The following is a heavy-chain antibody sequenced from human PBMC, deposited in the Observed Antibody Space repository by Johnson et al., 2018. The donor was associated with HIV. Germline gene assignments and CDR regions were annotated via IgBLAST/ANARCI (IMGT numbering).Heavy chain of an antibody. V-gene: IGHV3-23*04. Sequence: EVQLVESGGCVVQSGRSLRLSCAASGFTFSSYAMHWVRQAPGKGLEWVSTNSASVTWTYYADSVKGRFTISRDNSKNTLYLEMNSLKAEDTALYFCAKDLGDYGDSGRYVFDVWGQGTLVTVSS. J-gene: IGHJ3*01. CDR2: NSASVTWT. CDR3: AKDLGDYGDSGRYVFDV. D-gene: IGHD4-17*01. CDR1: GFTFSSYA.